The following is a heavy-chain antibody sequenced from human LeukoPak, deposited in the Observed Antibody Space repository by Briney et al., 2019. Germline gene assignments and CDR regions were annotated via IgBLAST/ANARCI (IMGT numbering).Heavy chain of an antibody. D-gene: IGHD3-10*01. J-gene: IGHJ4*02. V-gene: IGHV7-4-1*02. CDR3: ARNNADGEGRFSY. CDR2: INTNTGNP. Sequence: ASVKVSCKASGYSFIKYDMNWVRQAPGQGLEWMGWINTNTGNPTYAQGFTGRFVFSLDTSVSTAYLQISGLKAEDTAVYYCARNNADGEGRFSYWGQGTLVTVSA. CDR1: GYSFIKYD.